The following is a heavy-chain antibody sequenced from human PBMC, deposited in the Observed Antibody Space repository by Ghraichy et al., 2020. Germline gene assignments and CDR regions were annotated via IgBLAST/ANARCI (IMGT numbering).Heavy chain of an antibody. CDR3: AKEIVATMIDY. Sequence: GGSLRLSCAASGFTFSSYALSWIRQAPGKGLEWVSAISGSGDRTYYADAVKGRFTISRDNSKNTVYLQMNSLTAEDTAVYYCAKEIVATMIDYWGQGILVTVSS. CDR2: ISGSGDRT. D-gene: IGHD5-12*01. J-gene: IGHJ4*02. CDR1: GFTFSSYA. V-gene: IGHV3-23*01.